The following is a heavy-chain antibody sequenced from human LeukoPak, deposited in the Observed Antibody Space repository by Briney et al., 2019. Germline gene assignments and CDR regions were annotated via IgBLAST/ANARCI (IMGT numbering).Heavy chain of an antibody. CDR2: IWYDGSNK. CDR3: ARFAGYSSSWPLDY. J-gene: IGHJ4*02. V-gene: IGHV3-33*01. D-gene: IGHD6-13*01. CDR1: GFTFSSYG. Sequence: SGRSLRLSCAASGFTFSSYGMHWVRQAPGRGLEWVAVIWYDGSNKYYADSVKGRLTISRDNSKNTLYLQMNSLRAEDTAVYYCARFAGYSSSWPLDYWGQGTLVTVSS.